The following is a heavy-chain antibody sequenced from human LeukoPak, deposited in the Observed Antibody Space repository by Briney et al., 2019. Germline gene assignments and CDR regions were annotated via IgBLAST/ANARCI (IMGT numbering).Heavy chain of an antibody. CDR1: GFTFSSYG. V-gene: IGHV3-30*02. CDR2: IRYDGSSK. D-gene: IGHD3-9*01. J-gene: IGHJ4*02. Sequence: GGSLRLSCAASGFTFSSYGMHWVRQAPGKGLEWVAFIRYDGSSKYYADSVKGRFTISRDNSKNTLYLQMNSLRAEDTAVYYCAKDRRGILTRWGQGTLVTVSS. CDR3: AKDRRGILTR.